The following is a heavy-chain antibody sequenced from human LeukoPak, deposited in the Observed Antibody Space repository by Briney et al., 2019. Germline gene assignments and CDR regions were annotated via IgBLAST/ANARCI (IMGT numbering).Heavy chain of an antibody. CDR3: ARDSSWYHFDY. Sequence: GASVKVSCKASGGTFSSYAISWVRQAPGQGLEWMGGIIPIFGTANYAQKFQGRVTITADKSTSTAYMELSSLSSEDTAVYYCARDSSWYHFDYWGQGTLVTVSS. J-gene: IGHJ4*02. CDR2: IIPIFGTA. D-gene: IGHD6-13*01. V-gene: IGHV1-69*06. CDR1: GGTFSSYA.